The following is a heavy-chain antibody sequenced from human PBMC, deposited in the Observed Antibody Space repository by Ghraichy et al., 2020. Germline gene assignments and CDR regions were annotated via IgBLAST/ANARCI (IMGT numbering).Heavy chain of an antibody. J-gene: IGHJ4*02. V-gene: IGHV2-70*01. D-gene: IGHD4-23*01. Sequence: SGPTLVKPTQTLTLTCTFSGFSLSTSGMCVSWIRQPPGKALEWLALIDGEDDKYYNTSLKTRLTISKDTSKNQVVLTMTNMDPVDTATYYCARIQKGYGGNSGSYYFDYWGQGTLVTVSS. CDR1: GFSLSTSGMC. CDR3: ARIQKGYGGNSGSYYFDY. CDR2: IDGEDDK.